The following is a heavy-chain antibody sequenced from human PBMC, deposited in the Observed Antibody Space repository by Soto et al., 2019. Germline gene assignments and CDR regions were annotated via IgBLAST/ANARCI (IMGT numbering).Heavy chain of an antibody. J-gene: IGHJ2*01. CDR1: GFTFSSYD. CDR3: ANMPGYYPLYGYFDL. CDR2: ISWDGTTQ. Sequence: QVQRVGSGGGVGQPGRSLRLSCAASGFTFSSYDLHWVRQSPGKGLEWVAIISWDGTTQYYADSVKGRFTISRDNSNNTLYLQMNSLRAEDMSVYYCANMPGYYPLYGYFDLWGRGTHFIVSS. D-gene: IGHD4-17*01. V-gene: IGHV3-30*18.